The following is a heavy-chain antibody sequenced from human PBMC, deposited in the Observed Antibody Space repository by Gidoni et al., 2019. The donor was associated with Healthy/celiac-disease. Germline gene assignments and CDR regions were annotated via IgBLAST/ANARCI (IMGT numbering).Heavy chain of an antibody. CDR1: GFTFSGSA. J-gene: IGHJ4*02. D-gene: IGHD3-22*01. Sequence: EVQLVESGGGLVQPGGSLKLSCAASGFTFSGSAMHWVSQASGKGLEWVGRIRSKANSYATAYAASVKGRFTISRDDSKNTAYLQMNSLKTEDTAVYYCTRYDSSGYYYAPFDYWGQGTLVTVSS. CDR3: TRYDSSGYYYAPFDY. CDR2: IRSKANSYAT. V-gene: IGHV3-73*02.